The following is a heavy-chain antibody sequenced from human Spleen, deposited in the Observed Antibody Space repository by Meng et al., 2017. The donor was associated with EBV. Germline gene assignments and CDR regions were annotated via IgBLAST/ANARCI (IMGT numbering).Heavy chain of an antibody. CDR3: ATWNNNGWYYGY. V-gene: IGHV4-34*01. D-gene: IGHD6-19*01. CDR1: GGSSSGSD. J-gene: IGHJ4*01. CDR2: INLGGNT. Sequence: QLQLRRWGAGLLKPSETLSLTCAVYGGSSSGSDWSWIRQPPGKGLEWVGEINLGGNTNYNPSLKCRVSISVDTSKNHFSLKVDSVTAADTAVYYCATWNNNGWYYGYWGQGTLVTVSS.